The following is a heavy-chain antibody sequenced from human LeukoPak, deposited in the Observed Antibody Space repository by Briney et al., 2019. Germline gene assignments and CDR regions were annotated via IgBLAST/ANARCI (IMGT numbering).Heavy chain of an antibody. CDR1: GFTFSSYA. CDR3: ARGVVGATTGWYFDL. Sequence: TGGSLRLSCAASGFTFSSYAMHWVRQAPGKGLEWVAVISYDGSNKYYADSVKGRFTISRDNFKNTLYLHMNRLRAEDTTVYYCARGVVGATTGWYFDLWGRGTLVTVSS. V-gene: IGHV3-30-3*01. J-gene: IGHJ2*01. D-gene: IGHD1-26*01. CDR2: ISYDGSNK.